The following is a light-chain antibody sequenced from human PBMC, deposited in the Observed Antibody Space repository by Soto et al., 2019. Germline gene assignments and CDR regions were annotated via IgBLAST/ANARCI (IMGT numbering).Light chain of an antibody. V-gene: IGKV3-20*01. CDR1: QSVSSSY. Sequence: EVVLTQSPGTLSLSPGERATLSCRASQSVSSSYLAWYQQKPGQAPRLLIYGISSRATGIPDRFSGSGSGTEFTLTISSLQPEDFAIYYCQQYTQWPITFGQGTRLEIK. CDR2: GIS. CDR3: QQYTQWPIT. J-gene: IGKJ5*01.